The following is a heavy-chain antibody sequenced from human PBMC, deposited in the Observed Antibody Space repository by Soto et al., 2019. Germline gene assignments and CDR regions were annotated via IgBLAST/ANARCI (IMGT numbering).Heavy chain of an antibody. J-gene: IGHJ6*03. CDR2: IYYSGST. CDR3: ATEYCSGGSCRLGYYMDV. V-gene: IGHV4-39*01. CDR1: GGSISSYY. Sequence: SETLSLTCTVSGGSISSYYWGWFRQPPGKGLEWIGSIYYSGSTYYNPSLKSRVTISVDTSKNQFSLKLSSVTAADTAVYYCATEYCSGGSCRLGYYMDVWGKGTTVTVSS. D-gene: IGHD2-15*01.